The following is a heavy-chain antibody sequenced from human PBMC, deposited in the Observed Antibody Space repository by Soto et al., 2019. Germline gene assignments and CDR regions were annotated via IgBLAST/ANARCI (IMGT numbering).Heavy chain of an antibody. J-gene: IGHJ4*02. V-gene: IGHV3-23*01. CDR3: VPGSSGTRGEDS. Sequence: SLRLSCVASGFTFSNHAMTWVRQAPGKGLDWVSTVSEYGDVTYYADSVRGRFTISRDNSKNTLYLQLNNLRVEDTAVYYCVPGSSGTRGEDSWGPGVVVTVSS. CDR1: GFTFSNHA. CDR2: VSEYGDVT. D-gene: IGHD3-10*01.